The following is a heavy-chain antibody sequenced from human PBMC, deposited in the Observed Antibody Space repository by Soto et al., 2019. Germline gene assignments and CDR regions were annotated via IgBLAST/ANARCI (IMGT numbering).Heavy chain of an antibody. J-gene: IGHJ4*02. CDR1: GFTFSNYG. D-gene: IGHD5-18*01. CDR2: ITYDGSHH. Sequence: QEQLVESGGGVVQPGRSLRLSCVASGFTFSNYGMHWVRQAPGKGLEWVAVITYDGSHHYYTDSVKGRFTISRDNVRKTMFLQMDNLQPEDTAMYFCARGSQYNYGPLAYFDYWGQGTLVTVSS. V-gene: IGHV3-30*03. CDR3: ARGSQYNYGPLAYFDY.